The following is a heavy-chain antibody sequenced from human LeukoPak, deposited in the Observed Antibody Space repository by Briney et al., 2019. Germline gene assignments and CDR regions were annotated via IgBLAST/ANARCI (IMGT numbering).Heavy chain of an antibody. CDR3: ARAGLETYYGKSYFDY. J-gene: IGHJ4*02. V-gene: IGHV4-39*01. D-gene: IGHD3-10*01. CDR2: VYYSGST. CDR1: GGSMSSYY. Sequence: SETLSLTCTVSGGSMSSYYWSWIRQPPGKGLEWIGSVYYSGSTYYNPSLKSRVTISVDTSKNQFSLKLSSVTAADTAVYYCARAGLETYYGKSYFDYWGQGTLVTVSS.